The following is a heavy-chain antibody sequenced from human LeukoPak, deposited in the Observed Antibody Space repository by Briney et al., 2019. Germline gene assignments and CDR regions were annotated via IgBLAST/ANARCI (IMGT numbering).Heavy chain of an antibody. CDR3: ARDRYGDGFAHFDY. CDR2: ITPGGGT. Sequence: ASVKVSCKASGYTFTYYAMHWVRQAPGQGLQWMGWITPGGGTNYPQKFQGRVAITWDTPITTAYMDLSRLTSDDTAVYYCARDRYGDGFAHFDYWGQGALVTVSS. J-gene: IGHJ4*02. CDR1: GYTFTYYA. V-gene: IGHV1-2*02. D-gene: IGHD5-24*01.